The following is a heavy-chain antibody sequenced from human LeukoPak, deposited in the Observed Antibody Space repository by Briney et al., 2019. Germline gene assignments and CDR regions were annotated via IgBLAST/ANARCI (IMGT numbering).Heavy chain of an antibody. CDR3: AREISMVRVPGYFDY. CDR2: IYTSGST. D-gene: IGHD3-10*01. CDR1: GGSISSGSYY. V-gene: IGHV4-61*02. J-gene: IGHJ4*02. Sequence: PSQTLFLTCTVSGGSISSGSYYWSWIRQPAGKGLEWIGRIYTSGSTNYNPSLKSRVTISVDTSKNQFSLKLSSVTAADTAVYYCAREISMVRVPGYFDYWGQGTLVTVSS.